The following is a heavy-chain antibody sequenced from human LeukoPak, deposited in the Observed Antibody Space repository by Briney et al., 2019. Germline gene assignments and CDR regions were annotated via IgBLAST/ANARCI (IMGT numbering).Heavy chain of an antibody. V-gene: IGHV1-2*02. Sequence: ASVKVSCKASGYTFNTYGISWVRQAPGQGLEWMGRINPNSGGTNYAQKFQGRVTMTRDTSISTAYMELNRLRSDDTAVFYCARDLGGSCYFDYWGQGTLVTVSS. CDR2: INPNSGGT. J-gene: IGHJ4*02. CDR3: ARDLGGSCYFDY. CDR1: GYTFNTYG. D-gene: IGHD6-13*01.